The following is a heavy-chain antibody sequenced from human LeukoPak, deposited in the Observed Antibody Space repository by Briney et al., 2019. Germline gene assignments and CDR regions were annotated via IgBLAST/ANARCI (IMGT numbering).Heavy chain of an antibody. Sequence: GGSLRLSCAASGFTVSINYMSWVRQAPGKGLEWVSLIYSGDTTYYADSVKGRFTISRDNSKNTLYLQMNSLRAEDTAVYYCARDLAAPYGNWFDPWGRGTLVTVSS. CDR1: GFTVSINY. D-gene: IGHD6-6*01. CDR3: ARDLAAPYGNWFDP. CDR2: IYSGDTT. J-gene: IGHJ5*02. V-gene: IGHV3-53*01.